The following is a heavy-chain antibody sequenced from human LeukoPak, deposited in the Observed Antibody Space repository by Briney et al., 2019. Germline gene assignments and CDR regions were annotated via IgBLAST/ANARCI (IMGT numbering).Heavy chain of an antibody. CDR2: IIPIFGTA. CDR1: GGTFSSYA. CDR3: ARGPPATPYYYYYYMDV. J-gene: IGHJ6*03. V-gene: IGHV1-69*05. Sequence: SVKVSCKASGGTFSSYAISWVRQAPGQGLEWMGGIIPIFGTANYAQKFQGRVTITTDESTSTAYMELSSLRSEDTAVYYCARGPPATPYYYYYYMDVWGKGTTVTVSS. D-gene: IGHD5-24*01.